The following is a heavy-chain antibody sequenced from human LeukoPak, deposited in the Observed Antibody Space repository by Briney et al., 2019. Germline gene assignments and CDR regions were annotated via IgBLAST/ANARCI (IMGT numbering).Heavy chain of an antibody. Sequence: SETLSLTCTVSGGSISSYYWSWTRQPPGKGLEWIGYTYYSGSTNYNPSLKSRVTISVDTSKNQFSLKLSSVTAADTAVYYCARRKEDFDYWGQGTLVTVSP. V-gene: IGHV4-59*08. CDR1: GGSISSYY. CDR2: TYYSGST. CDR3: ARRKEDFDY. J-gene: IGHJ4*02.